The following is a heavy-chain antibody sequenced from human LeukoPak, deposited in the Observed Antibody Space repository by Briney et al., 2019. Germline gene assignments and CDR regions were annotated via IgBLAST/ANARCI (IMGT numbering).Heavy chain of an antibody. D-gene: IGHD3-22*01. CDR2: ISSSSSYI. Sequence: GRSLRLSCAASGFTFSSYSMNWVRQAPGKGLEWVSSISSSSSYIYYADSVKGRFTISRDNAKNSLYLQMNSLRAEDTAVYYCASHNYYDSSGYSSSWGQGILVTVSS. J-gene: IGHJ5*02. CDR3: ASHNYYDSSGYSSS. CDR1: GFTFSSYS. V-gene: IGHV3-21*01.